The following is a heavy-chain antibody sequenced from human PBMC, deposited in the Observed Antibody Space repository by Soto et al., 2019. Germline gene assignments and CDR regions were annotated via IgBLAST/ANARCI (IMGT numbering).Heavy chain of an antibody. CDR3: SRSPGVFDY. D-gene: IGHD3-10*01. Sequence: QVQLVQSGAEVKKPGSSVTVYCKASGGTFSSLALSWVRQAPGQGLERMGGLVPVFGTANYAQKIQDRVPITADKATSTSYIELCSLRSEYTAVYYCSRSPGVFDYWGQGTLVTVSS. CDR1: GGTFSSLA. J-gene: IGHJ4*02. V-gene: IGHV1-69*06. CDR2: LVPVFGTA.